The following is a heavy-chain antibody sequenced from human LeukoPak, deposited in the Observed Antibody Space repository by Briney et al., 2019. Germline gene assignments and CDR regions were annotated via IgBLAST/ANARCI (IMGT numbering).Heavy chain of an antibody. D-gene: IGHD1-1*01. CDR1: GFTFSSYA. CDR2: LSGSGGST. CDR3: AFRDGYTNSQDYFKY. V-gene: IGHV3-23*01. Sequence: PGGSLRLSCAASGFTFSSYAMSWVRQAPGKGLEWVSALSGSGGSTYYADSVKGRFTISRDNSKNTLSLQMNSLRAEDTAIYYCAFRDGYTNSQDYFKYWGQGTLVTVSS. J-gene: IGHJ4*02.